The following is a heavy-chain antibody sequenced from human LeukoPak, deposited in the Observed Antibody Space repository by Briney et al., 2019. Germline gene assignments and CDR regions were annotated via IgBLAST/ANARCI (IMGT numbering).Heavy chain of an antibody. Sequence: GGSLRLSCAASGFTFDDFGMSWVRQAPGKGLEWVSGINWNGVSTGYADSVKGRFTISRDNAKNSLYPQMNSLRAEDTAVYYCARATIIAVAGIGAHDAFDIWGQGTMITVS. V-gene: IGHV3-20*04. D-gene: IGHD6-19*01. CDR1: GFTFDDFG. CDR3: ARATIIAVAGIGAHDAFDI. CDR2: INWNGVST. J-gene: IGHJ3*02.